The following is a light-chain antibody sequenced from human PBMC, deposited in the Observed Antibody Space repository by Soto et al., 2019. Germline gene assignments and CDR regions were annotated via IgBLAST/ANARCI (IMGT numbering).Light chain of an antibody. J-gene: IGKJ3*01. CDR3: QQYYSFPFT. V-gene: IGKV3-20*01. CDR1: QSVSSSY. CDR2: GAS. Sequence: ENVLTQSPGTLSLSPGERATLSCRASQSVSSSYLAWYQQKPGQAPRLLIYGASSRATGVPDRFSGSGSGTDFTLTISRLEPEDFATYYCQQYYSFPFTFGPGTKVDIK.